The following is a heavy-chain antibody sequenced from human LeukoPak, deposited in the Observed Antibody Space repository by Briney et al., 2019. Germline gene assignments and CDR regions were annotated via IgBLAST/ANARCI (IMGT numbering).Heavy chain of an antibody. J-gene: IGHJ5*02. D-gene: IGHD3-22*01. CDR3: AALAYYDSSGLPP. V-gene: IGHV3-48*02. CDR2: ISSSSSAI. CDR1: GFTYSSYS. Sequence: GGPLRLSCAASGFTYSSYSMNGVPEAPGKGLEGVSYISSSSSAIYYADSVKGRFTISRDNAKNSLYLQMNSLRDEDTAVYYCAALAYYDSSGLPPWGQGTLVTVSS.